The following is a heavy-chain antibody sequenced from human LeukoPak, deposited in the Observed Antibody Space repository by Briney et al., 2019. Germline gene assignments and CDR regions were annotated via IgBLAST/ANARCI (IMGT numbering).Heavy chain of an antibody. CDR3: ASSPPPGFGEAFDI. J-gene: IGHJ3*02. CDR2: IWYDGSNK. V-gene: IGHV3-33*01. Sequence: GGSLRLSCAASGFTFSSYGMHWVRQAQGKGLEWVAVIWYDGSNKYYADSVKGRFTISRDNSKNTLYLQMNSLRAEDTAVYYCASSPPPGFGEAFDIWGQGTMVTVSS. D-gene: IGHD3-10*01. CDR1: GFTFSSYG.